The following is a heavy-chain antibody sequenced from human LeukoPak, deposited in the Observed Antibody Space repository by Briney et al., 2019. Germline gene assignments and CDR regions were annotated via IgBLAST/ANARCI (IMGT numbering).Heavy chain of an antibody. CDR3: AKDQDYGDYALDY. D-gene: IGHD4-17*01. V-gene: IGHV3-23*01. Sequence: GGSLRLSCAASGFTFSSYAMSWVRQAPGKGLEWVSAISGSGGSTYYADSVKGRFTISRDNSKNTLYLQMNSLRAEGTAVYYCAKDQDYGDYALDYWGQGTLVTVSS. CDR2: ISGSGGST. J-gene: IGHJ4*02. CDR1: GFTFSSYA.